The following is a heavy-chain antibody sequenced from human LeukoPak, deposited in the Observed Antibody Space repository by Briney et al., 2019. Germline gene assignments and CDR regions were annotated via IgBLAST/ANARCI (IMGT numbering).Heavy chain of an antibody. J-gene: IGHJ4*02. CDR1: GFTFSKYW. CDR3: ARANSLGY. CDR2: IKHDGSEK. D-gene: IGHD2/OR15-2a*01. V-gene: IGHV3-7*01. Sequence: GGSLRLSCVVSGFTFSKYWMSWVRQAPGKGLEWVANIKHDGSEKYYVDSVKGRFTISRDNAKDSLYLQMNSLRAQDTAVYYCARANSLGYWGQGTLVTVSS.